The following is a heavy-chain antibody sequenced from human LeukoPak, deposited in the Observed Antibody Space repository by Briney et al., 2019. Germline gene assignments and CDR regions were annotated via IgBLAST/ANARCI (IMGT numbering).Heavy chain of an antibody. CDR1: GGSISSYY. CDR3: ARDHIDGFNPNNWFDP. D-gene: IGHD5-24*01. Sequence: SETLSLTCTVSGGSISSYYWSWIRQPPGKGLEWIGYIYYSGSTNYNPSLKSRITISVDTSKNQISLTLTSVTAADTAVYYCARDHIDGFNPNNWFDPWGQGTLVTVSS. CDR2: IYYSGST. V-gene: IGHV4-59*12. J-gene: IGHJ5*02.